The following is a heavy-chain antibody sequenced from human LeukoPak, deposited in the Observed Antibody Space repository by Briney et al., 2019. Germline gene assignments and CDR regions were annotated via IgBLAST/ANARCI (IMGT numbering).Heavy chain of an antibody. Sequence: GGSLRLSCAGSGFNFQYAWMTWVRQAPGKGPEWVGRIKSKRDGETTDYTTLVKSRFSISRDDSKNTVYLQMNSLRTEDTAVYYCTSLVGSPTYWGQGTLVAVSS. V-gene: IGHV3-15*01. J-gene: IGHJ4*02. CDR1: GFNFQYAW. CDR3: TSLVGSPTY. CDR2: IKSKRDGETT. D-gene: IGHD4-23*01.